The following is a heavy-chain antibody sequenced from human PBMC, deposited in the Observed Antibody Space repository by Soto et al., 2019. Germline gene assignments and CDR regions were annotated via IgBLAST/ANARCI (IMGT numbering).Heavy chain of an antibody. Sequence: GGSLRLSCAFSGFTFSRNAIHLVRQAPGKGLEWVAVISYDGNNEYYSDSVKGRFTISRDNSKNTVYLQMNSLRTEDTAVYYCTKDPSSIWFYFDYWGLGALVTVSS. V-gene: IGHV3-30*18. CDR3: TKDPSSIWFYFDY. CDR1: GFTFSRNA. J-gene: IGHJ4*02. D-gene: IGHD6-13*01. CDR2: ISYDGNNE.